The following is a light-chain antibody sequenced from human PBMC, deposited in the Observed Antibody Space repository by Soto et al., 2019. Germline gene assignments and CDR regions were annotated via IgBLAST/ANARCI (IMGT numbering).Light chain of an antibody. CDR1: QAIRSTS. V-gene: IGKV3-20*01. CDR3: QHYSDSTWT. CDR2: GAS. Sequence: EIVLTQSPGTLSLSPGEGATLSCRASQAIRSTSLVWYQKKPGQAPRLLMYGASTRASGFPDRFSGRGFETDFTLNISEVATEDFAVYYCQHYSDSTWTFGQGTRV. J-gene: IGKJ1*01.